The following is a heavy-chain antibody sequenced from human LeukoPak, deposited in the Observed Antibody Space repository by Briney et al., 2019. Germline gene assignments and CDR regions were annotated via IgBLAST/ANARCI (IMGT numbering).Heavy chain of an antibody. CDR2: IRYDESNK. J-gene: IGHJ6*03. V-gene: IGHV3-30*02. CDR1: GFTFSSYG. D-gene: IGHD5-18*01. Sequence: GGSLRLSCAASGFTFSSYGMHWVRQAPGKGLEWVAFIRYDESNKYYADSVKGRFTISRDNSKNTLYLQMNSLRAEDTAVYYCVRGGYSYGYFYYYMDVWGKGTTVTVSS. CDR3: VRGGYSYGYFYYYMDV.